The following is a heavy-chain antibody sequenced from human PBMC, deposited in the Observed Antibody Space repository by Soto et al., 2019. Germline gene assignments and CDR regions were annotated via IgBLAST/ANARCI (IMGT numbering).Heavy chain of an antibody. CDR2: ISYDGSNK. D-gene: IGHD5-18*01. Sequence: QVQLVESGGGVVQPGRSLRLSCAASGFTFSSYGMHWVRQAPGKGLEWVAVISYDGSNKYYADSVKGRFTISRDNSKNTLYLQMNSLRAEDRAVYYCAIDPAEGYRYGYYFEYCGQGTLVTVSS. J-gene: IGHJ4*02. CDR1: GFTFSSYG. V-gene: IGHV3-30*03. CDR3: AIDPAEGYRYGYYFEY.